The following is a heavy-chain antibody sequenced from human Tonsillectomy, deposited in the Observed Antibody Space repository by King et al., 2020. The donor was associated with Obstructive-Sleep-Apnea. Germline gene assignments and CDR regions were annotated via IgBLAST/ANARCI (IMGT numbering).Heavy chain of an antibody. V-gene: IGHV3-30*18. CDR1: GFTFSTYG. J-gene: IGHJ4*02. CDR2: ISYHGSNK. D-gene: IGHD2-2*01. CDR3: AKDQSEVVHPRAMDY. Sequence: VQLVESGGGVVQPGRSLRLSFAASGFTFSTYGMHWVRQAPGKGLEWVAVISYHGSNKYYADPVKGRFTISRDNSKNTLYLQMNSLRADDTAVYYCAKDQSEVVHPRAMDYWGQGTLVTVSS.